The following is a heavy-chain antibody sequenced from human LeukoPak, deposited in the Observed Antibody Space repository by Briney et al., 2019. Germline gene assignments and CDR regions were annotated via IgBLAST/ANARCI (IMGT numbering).Heavy chain of an antibody. CDR1: GASLRGYY. V-gene: IGHV4-34*01. Sequence: SETLSLTCAVSGASLRGYYGRCIRQPPGEGLEWIGEINQSATPTSNPSIKSRVALSVDTSTNKFSLKLTSVTAADTAVYYCARSQILYYYDSSGYPFDFWGRGTLVTVST. D-gene: IGHD3-22*01. CDR3: ARSQILYYYDSSGYPFDF. CDR2: INQSATP. J-gene: IGHJ4*02.